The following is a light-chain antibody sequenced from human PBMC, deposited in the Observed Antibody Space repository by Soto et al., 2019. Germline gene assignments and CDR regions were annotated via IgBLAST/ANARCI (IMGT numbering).Light chain of an antibody. J-gene: IGLJ2*01. CDR3: SAYTGGSTLV. CDR2: EVP. V-gene: IGLV2-14*01. CDR1: SNDVGGYDY. Sequence: QSALTQPASVSGSPGQSITISCSGTSNDVGGYDYVSWYQQHPGTAPKLVIYEVPNRPSGVSNRFSGSKSGNTASLTISGLQAEDEGDYYCSAYTGGSTLVFGGGTKLTVL.